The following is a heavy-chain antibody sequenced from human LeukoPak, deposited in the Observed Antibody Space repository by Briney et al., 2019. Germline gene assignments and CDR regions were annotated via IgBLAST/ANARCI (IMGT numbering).Heavy chain of an antibody. CDR2: ISGSGGST. J-gene: IGHJ6*03. Sequence: GGSLRLSCAASGFTFSSYAMSWVRQAPGKGLEWVSAISGSGGSTYYADSVKGRFIISRDNSKNTLYLQMNSLRAEDTAVYYCAKSYDLARTYYYMDVWGKGTTVTVSS. V-gene: IGHV3-23*01. D-gene: IGHD3-3*01. CDR1: GFTFSSYA. CDR3: AKSYDLARTYYYMDV.